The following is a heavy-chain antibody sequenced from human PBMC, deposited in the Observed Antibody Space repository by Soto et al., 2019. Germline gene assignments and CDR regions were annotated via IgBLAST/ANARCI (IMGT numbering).Heavy chain of an antibody. CDR1: GFDFTYAW. CDR2: IKTNNDGATT. V-gene: IGHV3-15*01. CDR3: ATYVNSPL. D-gene: IGHD3-10*02. Sequence: EVQLVESGGGLVESGGSLRLSCAASGFDFTYAWMSWVRQAPGKGLEWVGRIKTNNDGATTDYAAPVKGRFIISRDDSKYTLYLQMNSLRTEDTAVYYCATYVNSPLWGQGTLVAVSS. J-gene: IGHJ4*02.